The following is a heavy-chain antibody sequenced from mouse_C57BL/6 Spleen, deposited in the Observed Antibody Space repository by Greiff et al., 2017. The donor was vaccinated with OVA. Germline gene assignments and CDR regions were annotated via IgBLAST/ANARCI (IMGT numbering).Heavy chain of an antibody. Sequence: EVKLQESGPELVKPGASVKIPCKASGYTFTDYNMDWVKQSHGKSLEWIGDINPNNGGTIYNQKFKGKATLTVDKSSSTAYMELRSLTSEDTAVYYCARLGRALGREGYFDYWGQGTTLTVSS. J-gene: IGHJ2*01. CDR3: ARLGRALGREGYFDY. CDR1: GYTFTDYN. CDR2: INPNNGGT. D-gene: IGHD4-1*01. V-gene: IGHV1-18*01.